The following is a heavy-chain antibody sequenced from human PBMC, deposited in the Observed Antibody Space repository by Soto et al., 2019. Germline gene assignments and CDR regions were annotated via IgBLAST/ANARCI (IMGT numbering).Heavy chain of an antibody. Sequence: PGESLKICFKGSGYSFTSYWIGWVRQMPGKGLEWLGIIYPGDSDTRYSPSFQGQVTISADKSSSTAYLQWSSLKASDTARYYCARPLLVGQSSDAFEIGGQGTMVTVSS. V-gene: IGHV5-51*01. J-gene: IGHJ3*02. D-gene: IGHD3-10*01. CDR1: GYSFTSYW. CDR3: ARPLLVGQSSDAFEI. CDR2: IYPGDSDT.